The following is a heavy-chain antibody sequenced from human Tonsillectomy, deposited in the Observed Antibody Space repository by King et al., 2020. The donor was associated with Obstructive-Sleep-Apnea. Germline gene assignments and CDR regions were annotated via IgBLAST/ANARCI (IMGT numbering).Heavy chain of an antibody. CDR2: IRNDGSKK. Sequence: VQLVESGGGVVQPGRSLRLSCAASGFILSTYGMHWVRQAPGKGLEWVAFIRNDGSKKSIADPVNGRFTISRENSKNTLFLQMNSLRPEDTAMYYCAKDFGFLFPNDNSDYWGQGTLVIVSS. CDR3: AKDFGFLFPNDNSDY. D-gene: IGHD3-22*01. CDR1: GFILSTYG. V-gene: IGHV3-30*02. J-gene: IGHJ4*02.